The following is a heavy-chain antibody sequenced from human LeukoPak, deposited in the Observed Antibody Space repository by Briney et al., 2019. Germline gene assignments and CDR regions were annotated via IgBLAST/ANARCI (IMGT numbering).Heavy chain of an antibody. CDR3: ATTSTRTLTTPPHFDY. V-gene: IGHV1-2*04. J-gene: IGHJ4*02. D-gene: IGHD1-1*01. Sequence: ASVKVSCKASGYTFTGYYMHWVRQAPGQGLEWMGWINPNSGGTNYAQKFQGWVTMTRDTSISTAYMELSRLRSDDTAVYYCATTSTRTLTTPPHFDYWGQGTLVTVSS. CDR2: INPNSGGT. CDR1: GYTFTGYY.